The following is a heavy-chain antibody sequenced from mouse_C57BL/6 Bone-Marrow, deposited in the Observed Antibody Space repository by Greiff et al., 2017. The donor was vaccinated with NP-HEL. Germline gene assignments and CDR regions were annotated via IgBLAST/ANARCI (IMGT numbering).Heavy chain of an antibody. Sequence: EVKLQQSGPVLVKPGASVKMSCKASGYTFTDYYMNWVKQSHGKSLEWIGVINPYNGGTSYNQKFKGKATLPVDKSSSTAYMELNSLTSEDSAVYYCAREDGSSSYYFDYWGQGTTLTVSS. V-gene: IGHV1-19*01. J-gene: IGHJ2*01. CDR2: INPYNGGT. CDR3: AREDGSSSYYFDY. CDR1: GYTFTDYY. D-gene: IGHD1-1*01.